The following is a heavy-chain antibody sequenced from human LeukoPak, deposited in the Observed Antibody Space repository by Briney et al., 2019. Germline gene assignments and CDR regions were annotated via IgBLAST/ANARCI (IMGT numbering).Heavy chain of an antibody. CDR1: GFTFSSYS. CDR3: ARDFDTVRGVNWFDP. CDR2: ISSSSSYI. D-gene: IGHD3-10*01. V-gene: IGHV3-21*01. Sequence: GGSLRLSCAASGFTFSSYSMNWVRQAPGKGLEWVSSISSSSSYIYYADSVKGRFTISRDSAKNSLYLQMNSLRAEDTAAYYCARDFDTVRGVNWFDPWGQGTLVTVSS. J-gene: IGHJ5*02.